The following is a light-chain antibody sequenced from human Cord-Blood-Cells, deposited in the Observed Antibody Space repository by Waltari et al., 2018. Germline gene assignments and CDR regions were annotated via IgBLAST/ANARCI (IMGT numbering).Light chain of an antibody. Sequence: QSVLTQPPSASGTPGQRVTISCSGSSSNIGSNYVYWYQQLPGTAPKLLIYRNNQRPSGVPDRCSGSKSGTSASLAISGLRSEDEADYYCAAWDGSLSGWVFGGGTKLTVL. V-gene: IGLV1-47*01. CDR3: AAWDGSLSGWV. CDR1: SSNIGSNY. J-gene: IGLJ3*02. CDR2: RNN.